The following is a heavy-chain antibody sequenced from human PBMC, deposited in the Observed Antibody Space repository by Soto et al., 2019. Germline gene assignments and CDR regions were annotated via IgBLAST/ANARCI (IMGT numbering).Heavy chain of an antibody. V-gene: IGHV3-23*01. J-gene: IGHJ4*02. CDR3: AKGRGGSGSLTPRVDF. D-gene: IGHD3-10*01. Sequence: EVQLLESGGGLVQPGGSLRLSCAASGFTFNNYAMTWVRQAPGKGLEWVSAISGGGDTTSYADSVKGRFTVSRDGSKNTLYLQMRRLSAEDPALYYCAKGRGGSGSLTPRVDFWGQGTLVTVSS. CDR1: GFTFNNYA. CDR2: ISGGGDTT.